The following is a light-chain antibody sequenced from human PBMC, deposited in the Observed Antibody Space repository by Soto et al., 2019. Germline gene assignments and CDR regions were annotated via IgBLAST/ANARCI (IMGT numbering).Light chain of an antibody. J-gene: IGKJ2*01. CDR3: QQYDNLPRT. CDR1: QDISNY. CDR2: DAS. V-gene: IGKV1-33*01. Sequence: DIKMTQSPSSLSASVGDRVTITCQASQDISNYLNWYQQKPGKAPKLLIYDASNLETGVPSRFSGSGSGTDFTFTISSLQPEDIATYYCQQYDNLPRTFCQGTKLEIK.